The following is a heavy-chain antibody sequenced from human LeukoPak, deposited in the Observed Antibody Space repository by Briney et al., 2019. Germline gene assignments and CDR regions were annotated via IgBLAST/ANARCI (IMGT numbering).Heavy chain of an antibody. Sequence: GGSLRLSCAASGFTFSSYAMHWVRQAPGEGLEWVAVISYDGSNKYYADSVKGRFTISRDNSKNTLYLQMNSLRAEDTAVYYCARENYDSRGYYYVPVYWGQGTLVTVSS. CDR2: ISYDGSNK. CDR3: ARENYDSRGYYYVPVY. CDR1: GFTFSSYA. V-gene: IGHV3-30-3*01. D-gene: IGHD3-22*01. J-gene: IGHJ4*02.